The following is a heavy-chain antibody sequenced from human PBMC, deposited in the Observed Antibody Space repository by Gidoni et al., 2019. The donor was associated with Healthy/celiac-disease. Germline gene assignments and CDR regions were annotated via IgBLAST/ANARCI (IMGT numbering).Heavy chain of an antibody. CDR1: GYTFTGYY. J-gene: IGHJ6*02. D-gene: IGHD6-13*01. CDR3: ARDLVLAYYYYGMDV. V-gene: IGHV1-2*02. Sequence: QVQLVQTGAEVKKHGASVKVSCKDSGYTFTGYYMHWVRQAPGQGLEWMGWINPNSGGTNYAQKFQGRVTMTRDTSISTAYIELSRLRSDDTAVYYCARDLVLAYYYYGMDVWGQGTTVTVSS. CDR2: INPNSGGT.